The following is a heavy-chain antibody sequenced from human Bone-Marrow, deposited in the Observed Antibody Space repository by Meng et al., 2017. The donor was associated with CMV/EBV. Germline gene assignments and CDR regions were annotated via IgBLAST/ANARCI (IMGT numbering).Heavy chain of an antibody. CDR1: GYSFTSYW. J-gene: IGHJ4*02. D-gene: IGHD6-6*01. Sequence: GESLKISCNGSGYSFTSYWIGWVRQMPGKGLELMGIIYPGDSDTRYSPSFQGQVTISADTSISTAYLQWSSLKASATVMYYCAKIKYSSSPSLDYWGQGTLVTVSS. CDR3: AKIKYSSSPSLDY. V-gene: IGHV5-51*01. CDR2: IYPGDSDT.